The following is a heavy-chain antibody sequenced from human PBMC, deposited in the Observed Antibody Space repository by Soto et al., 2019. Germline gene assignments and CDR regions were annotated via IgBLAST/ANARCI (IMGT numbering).Heavy chain of an antibody. J-gene: IGHJ4*02. V-gene: IGHV1-69*13. Sequence: GXSVKVSCTPSGVAFSGYAGRWVRQAPGQGPEWMGGIIPIFGTANYAQKFQGRVTITADESTSTAYMELSSLRSEDTAVYYCARVRDSVNYDDWAQGTLVTVPS. CDR1: GVAFSGYA. CDR3: ARVRDSVNYDD. D-gene: IGHD3-22*01. CDR2: IIPIFGTA.